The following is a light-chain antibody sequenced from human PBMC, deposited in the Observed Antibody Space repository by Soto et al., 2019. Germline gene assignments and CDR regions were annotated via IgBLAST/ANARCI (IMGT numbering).Light chain of an antibody. J-gene: IGKJ4*01. Sequence: DIPMTQSPSSLSVSVGDRVTITCRASQSFGGFLNWYQQKLGKAPKLLIYAASSLQSGVPSRFSGSGSGTDFTLTISSLQPEDFATYYCQQSYSTPLTFGGGTKVEI. CDR1: QSFGGF. CDR2: AAS. V-gene: IGKV1-39*01. CDR3: QQSYSTPLT.